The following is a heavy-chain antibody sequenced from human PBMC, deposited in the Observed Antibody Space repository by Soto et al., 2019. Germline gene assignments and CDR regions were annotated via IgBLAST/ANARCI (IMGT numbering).Heavy chain of an antibody. V-gene: IGHV1-3*01. CDR3: ARGDHFRRWLQKIGPLGFDP. D-gene: IGHD3-3*02. Sequence: ASVKFSCKASGYTFTSYAMHWVRQAPGQRLEWMGWINAGNGNTKYSQKFQGRVTITRDTSASTAYMELSSLRSEDTAVYYCARGDHFRRWLQKIGPLGFDPWGQGTLVTVSS. J-gene: IGHJ5*02. CDR1: GYTFTSYA. CDR2: INAGNGNT.